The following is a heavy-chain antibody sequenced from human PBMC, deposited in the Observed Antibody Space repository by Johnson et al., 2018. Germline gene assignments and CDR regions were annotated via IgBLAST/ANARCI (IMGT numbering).Heavy chain of an antibody. J-gene: IGHJ5*02. V-gene: IGHV1-69*18. CDR1: GGTFNNFG. D-gene: IGHD3-10*01. CDR3: AGAQGNVNSAYRLRIWFDT. CDR2: IISADETP. Sequence: QVQLVESGAEMPGPGSSVKVSCRASGGTFNNFGISWLRQAPGQGLEWIGNIISADETPQYAQQFKGRVTITGEEDTTIVHWDLRGLRLDDPAVYYCAGAQGNVNSAYRLRIWFDTWGQGSLVTVSS.